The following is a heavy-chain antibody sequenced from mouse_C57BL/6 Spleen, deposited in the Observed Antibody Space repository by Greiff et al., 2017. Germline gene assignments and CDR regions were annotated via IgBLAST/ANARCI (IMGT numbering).Heavy chain of an antibody. J-gene: IGHJ4*01. CDR2: ISYDGSN. Sequence: DVKLQESGPGLVKPSQSLSLTCSVTGYSITSGYYWNWIRQFPGNKLEWMGYISYDGSNNYNPSLKNRISITRDTSKNQFFLKLNSVTTEDTATYYCARDQSNYVLYAMDYWGQGTSVTVSS. V-gene: IGHV3-6*01. CDR3: ARDQSNYVLYAMDY. CDR1: GYSITSGYY. D-gene: IGHD2-5*01.